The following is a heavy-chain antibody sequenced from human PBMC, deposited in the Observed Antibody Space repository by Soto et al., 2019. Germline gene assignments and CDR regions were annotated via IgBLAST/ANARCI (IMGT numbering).Heavy chain of an antibody. J-gene: IGHJ3*02. V-gene: IGHV3-21*01. CDR1: GFTFSSYS. CDR3: ARDLGSPYYDYIWGRGEPNAFDI. CDR2: ISSSSSYI. Sequence: PGGSLRLSCAASGFTFSSYSMNWVRQAPGKGLEWVSSISSSSSYIYYADSVKGRFTISRDNAKNSLYLQMNSLRAEDTAVYYCARDLGSPYYDYIWGRGEPNAFDIWGQGTMVTVSS. D-gene: IGHD3-16*01.